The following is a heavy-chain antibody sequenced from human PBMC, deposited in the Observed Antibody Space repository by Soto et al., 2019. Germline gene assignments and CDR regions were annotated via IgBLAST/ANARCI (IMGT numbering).Heavy chain of an antibody. V-gene: IGHV4-59*01. J-gene: IGHJ6*02. CDR2: IYYSGNT. Sequence: SETLSLTCAVSGGSISSYYWSWIRQPPGKGLECIGYIYYSGNTKYNPSLESRVTISVDMSKNQFSLKLRSVTAADTAVYYCARAPNDYNYHYYGMDVWRQRTTVTVPS. CDR1: GGSISSYY. D-gene: IGHD4-4*01. CDR3: ARAPNDYNYHYYGMDV.